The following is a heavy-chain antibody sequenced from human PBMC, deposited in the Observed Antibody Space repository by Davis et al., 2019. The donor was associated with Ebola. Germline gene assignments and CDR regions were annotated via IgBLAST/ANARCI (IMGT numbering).Heavy chain of an antibody. CDR1: GYTFTGYY. CDR2: INPNSGGT. Sequence: ASVKVSCKASGYTFTGYYMHWVRQAPGQGLEWMGWINPNSGGTNYAQKFQGRVTMTRNTPISTAYMELSSLRSEDTAVYYCARATLYSSGWYDYWGQGTLVTVSS. CDR3: ARATLYSSGWYDY. V-gene: IGHV1-2*02. J-gene: IGHJ4*02. D-gene: IGHD6-19*01.